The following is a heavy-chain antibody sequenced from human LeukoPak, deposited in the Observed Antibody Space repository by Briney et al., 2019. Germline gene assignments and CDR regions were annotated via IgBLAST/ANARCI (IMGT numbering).Heavy chain of an antibody. J-gene: IGHJ1*01. Sequence: SETLSLTCTVSGGSLSSSSFYWGWIRQAPGEGLEWVASMYYSGTTYYNPSLKSRVTISADTSKKRFSLKLRSVTAADTAVYYCTRGSYDVLTGYSTLGEFWGQGTLVIVSS. CDR3: TRGSYDVLTGYSTLGEF. D-gene: IGHD3-9*01. CDR2: MYYSGTT. V-gene: IGHV4-39*01. CDR1: GGSLSSSSFY.